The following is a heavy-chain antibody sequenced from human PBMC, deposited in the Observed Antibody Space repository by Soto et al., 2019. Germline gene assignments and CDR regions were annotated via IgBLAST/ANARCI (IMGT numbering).Heavy chain of an antibody. CDR1: GGTFSSYA. CDR3: ARDSRDYDDSSGDMCWFDP. V-gene: IGHV1-69*12. D-gene: IGHD3-22*01. CDR2: IIPIFGTA. Sequence: QVQLVQSGAEVKKPGSSVKVSCKASGGTFSSYAISWVRQAPGQGLEWMGGIIPIFGTANYAQKLQGRVTITAAEXXSXAXXDLSSLRSEDTAVYYCARDSRDYDDSSGDMCWFDPWGQGTLVTVSS. J-gene: IGHJ5*02.